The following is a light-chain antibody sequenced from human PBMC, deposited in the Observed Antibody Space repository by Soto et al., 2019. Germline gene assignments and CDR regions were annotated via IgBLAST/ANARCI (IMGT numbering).Light chain of an antibody. Sequence: DIQLTPSPSFPSASVGDRVTITCRASQDISDYLAWYQQRPGKAPKLLIYAASTLESGVPSRFSATVSGTEFSLTITSLQPEDFATYYCQQLFDSPITFGQGTRLEIK. CDR1: QDISDY. V-gene: IGKV1-9*01. CDR3: QQLFDSPIT. J-gene: IGKJ5*01. CDR2: AAS.